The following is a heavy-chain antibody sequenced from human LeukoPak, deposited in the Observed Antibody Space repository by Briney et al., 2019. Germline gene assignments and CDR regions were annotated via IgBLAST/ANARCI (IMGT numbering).Heavy chain of an antibody. CDR3: ARIQEADWYFDL. CDR1: GYSISSRYY. J-gene: IGHJ2*01. CDR2: IYHSGST. V-gene: IGHV4-38-2*01. Sequence: SETLSLTCAVSGYSISSRYYWGWIRQPPEKGLEWIGSIYHSGSTYYNPSLKSRVTISVDTSKNQFSLKLSSVTAADTAVYYCARIQEADWYFDLWGRGTLVTVSS.